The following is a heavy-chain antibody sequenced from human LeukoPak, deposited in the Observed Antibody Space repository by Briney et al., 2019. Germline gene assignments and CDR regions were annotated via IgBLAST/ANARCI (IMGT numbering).Heavy chain of an antibody. CDR2: INNDGNST. CDR1: GFTFNNYW. Sequence: GGSLRLSCEVSGFTFNNYWMYWVRQAPGKGPMWVARINNDGNSTTYEDSVKGRFTISRDNARNSLYLQMNSLRAEDTAVYYCARDFLIGSPDYWGQGTLVTVSS. CDR3: ARDFLIGSPDY. V-gene: IGHV3-74*01. D-gene: IGHD2/OR15-2a*01. J-gene: IGHJ4*02.